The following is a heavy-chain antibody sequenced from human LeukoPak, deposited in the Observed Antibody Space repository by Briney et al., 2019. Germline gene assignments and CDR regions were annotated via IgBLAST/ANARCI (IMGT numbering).Heavy chain of an antibody. Sequence: PGGSLSLSCAASRFTFSNYAMSWVRQAPGKGLEWVSAICCRGGSTYYADSVKGRFTISIDTSKNALYLQMSSVGAEDTAVYYCASQWLVPGSCAFYSWGQVTMVTVAS. V-gene: IGHV3-23*01. CDR1: RFTFSNYA. D-gene: IGHD6-19*01. CDR2: ICCRGGST. CDR3: ASQWLVPGSCAFYS. J-gene: IGHJ3*02.